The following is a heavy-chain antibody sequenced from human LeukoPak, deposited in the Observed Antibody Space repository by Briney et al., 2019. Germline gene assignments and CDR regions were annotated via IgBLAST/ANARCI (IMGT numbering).Heavy chain of an antibody. Sequence: SETLSLTCALYGGSLSGFYWSWIRQPPGKGLEWIGDINHSGSTNYNPSLKIRVTMSMDTSKKQLSLRVTSVTAADTAVYYCARASSYDSVTRYDPAWFGPRGQGTLVTVSS. CDR3: ARASSYDSVTRYDPAWFGP. J-gene: IGHJ5*02. D-gene: IGHD3-22*01. CDR1: GGSLSGFY. V-gene: IGHV4-34*01. CDR2: INHSGST.